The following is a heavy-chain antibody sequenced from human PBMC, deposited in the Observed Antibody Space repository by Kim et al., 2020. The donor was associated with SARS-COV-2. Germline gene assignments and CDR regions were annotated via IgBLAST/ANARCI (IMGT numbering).Heavy chain of an antibody. D-gene: IGHD3-10*01. Sequence: SVKVSCKASGGTFSSYAISWVRQAPGQGLEWMGGIIPIFGTANYAQKFQGRVTITADESTSTAYMELSSLRSEDTAVYYCASGSGSYDTNLYGAFDIWGQGTMVTVSS. CDR1: GGTFSSYA. CDR2: IIPIFGTA. CDR3: ASGSGSYDTNLYGAFDI. V-gene: IGHV1-69*13. J-gene: IGHJ3*02.